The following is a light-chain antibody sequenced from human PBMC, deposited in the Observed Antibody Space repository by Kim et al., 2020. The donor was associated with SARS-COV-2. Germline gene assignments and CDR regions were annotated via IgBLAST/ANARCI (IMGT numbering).Light chain of an antibody. J-gene: IGKJ2*01. V-gene: IGKV1-39*01. CDR1: QTVNIY. Sequence: SASVGDRVTLTCRTSQTVNIYVNWYQQRPGTPPRLLIYAASNLQSGVPSRFSGSGSGTDFTLSISSLQPEDFATYYCQQSYRSPQTFGQGTKLEIK. CDR2: AAS. CDR3: QQSYRSPQT.